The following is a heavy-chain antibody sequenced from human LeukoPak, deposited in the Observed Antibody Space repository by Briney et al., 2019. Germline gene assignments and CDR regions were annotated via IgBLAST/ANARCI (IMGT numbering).Heavy chain of an antibody. CDR1: GYTFTGYY. V-gene: IGHV1-2*02. J-gene: IGHJ4*02. CDR3: ARVFTGTLGYFDY. D-gene: IGHD4-17*01. CDR2: INPNSGGT. Sequence: GASVKVSCKASGYTFTGYYMHWVRQAPGQGLEWMGWINPNSGGTNYAQKFQGRVTMTRDTSISTAYMELSRLRSDDTAVYYCARVFTGTLGYFDYWGQGTLVTVSS.